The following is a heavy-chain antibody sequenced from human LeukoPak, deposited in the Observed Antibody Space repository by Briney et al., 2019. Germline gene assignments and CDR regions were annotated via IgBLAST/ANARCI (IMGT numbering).Heavy chain of an antibody. CDR3: ARRPVVVTATQYDAFDI. CDR2: MYISGSA. CDR1: GGSISSYY. D-gene: IGHD2-15*01. V-gene: IGHV4-4*07. Sequence: PETLSLTCADSGGSISSYYWSWIRQPAGKGLEWISRMYISGSANYNPSPQRRATTPSETTKNQTSLMLSSVTAAETAVYFCARRPVVVTATQYDAFDIWGQGTMVTVSS. J-gene: IGHJ3*02.